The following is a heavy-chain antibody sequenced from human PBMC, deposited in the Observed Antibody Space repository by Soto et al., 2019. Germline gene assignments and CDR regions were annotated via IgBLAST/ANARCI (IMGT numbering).Heavy chain of an antibody. D-gene: IGHD3-3*01. J-gene: IGHJ4*02. V-gene: IGHV3-43D*04. CDR2: ISWDGSNR. CDR3: VKDISRGLTKNYEFWSGPDS. CDR1: GFTFDEYA. Sequence: EVQLVESGGAVVQPGGSLRLSCAASGFTFDEYAMHWVRQAPGKGLEWVSLISWDGSNRYYADSVQGRFTISRDNSKYSLYLQMNSVRADDTALYYCVKDISRGLTKNYEFWSGPDSWGQRTLRTVSS.